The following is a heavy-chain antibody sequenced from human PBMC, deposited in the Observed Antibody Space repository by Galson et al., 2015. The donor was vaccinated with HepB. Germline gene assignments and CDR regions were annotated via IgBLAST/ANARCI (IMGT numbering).Heavy chain of an antibody. CDR1: GGTFNNYA. D-gene: IGHD3-10*01. V-gene: IGHV1-69*04. CDR2: IIPILGIS. CDR3: ARDPELWFGDPPYGDPNNEGS. J-gene: IGHJ5*02. Sequence: SVKVSCKASGGTFNNYAFNWVRQAPGQGLEWMGRIIPILGISNYAQKFQGRVTITADKSTSAAYMQLSSLRSEDTAVYYCARDPELWFGDPPYGDPNNEGSWGQGTLVTVSS.